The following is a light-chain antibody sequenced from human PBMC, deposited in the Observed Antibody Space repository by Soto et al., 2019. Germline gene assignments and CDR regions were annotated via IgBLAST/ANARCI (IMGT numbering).Light chain of an antibody. CDR3: QHYDNLPPFT. V-gene: IGKV1-33*01. J-gene: IGKJ3*01. CDR2: GAS. Sequence: DIQMTQSPSSLSASVGARVSITCQASQDIRTSLSWFQQKPGRAPKLLIYGASKLETGVPSRFRGSGFGTDFTFTISSLQPEDIATYYCQHYDNLPPFTFGPGTKVDIK. CDR1: QDIRTS.